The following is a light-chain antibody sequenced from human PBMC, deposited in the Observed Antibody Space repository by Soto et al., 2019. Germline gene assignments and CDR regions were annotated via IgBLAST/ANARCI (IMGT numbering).Light chain of an antibody. Sequence: EIVMTQSPATLSVSPGERATLSCRASQSVRSNLAWYQQKPGQAPRLLIYGASTRATGIAARFSGSGSGTVFTLTVSSLQSEDFAVYYCQQYNNWTPYTFGQGTKQEIK. V-gene: IGKV3-15*01. CDR3: QQYNNWTPYT. J-gene: IGKJ2*01. CDR2: GAS. CDR1: QSVRSN.